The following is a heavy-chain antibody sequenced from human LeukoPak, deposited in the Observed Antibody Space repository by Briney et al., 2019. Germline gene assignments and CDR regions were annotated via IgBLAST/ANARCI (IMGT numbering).Heavy chain of an antibody. CDR1: GFTFSSYA. CDR3: AKAAPQWLWADY. D-gene: IGHD5-12*01. CDR2: ISGSGGST. J-gene: IGHJ4*02. Sequence: KPGGSLRLSCAASGFTFSSYAMSWVRQAPGKGLEWVSAISGSGGSTYYADSVKGRFTISRDNSKNTLYLQMNSLRADDTAIYYCAKAAPQWLWADYWGQGTLVTVSS. V-gene: IGHV3-23*01.